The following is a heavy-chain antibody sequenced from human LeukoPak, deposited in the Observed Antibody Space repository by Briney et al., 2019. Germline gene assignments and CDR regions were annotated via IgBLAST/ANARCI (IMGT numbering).Heavy chain of an antibody. CDR1: GFTFSSYW. J-gene: IGHJ4*02. CDR3: ARDLGEAAADI. Sequence: PGGSLRLSCAASGFTFSSYWMSWVRQAPGKGLEWVANIKQDGSEKYYVDSVKGRFTISRDNAKNSLYLQMNSLRAEDTAVCYCARDLGEAAADIRGQGTLVTVSS. CDR2: IKQDGSEK. V-gene: IGHV3-7*01. D-gene: IGHD6-13*01.